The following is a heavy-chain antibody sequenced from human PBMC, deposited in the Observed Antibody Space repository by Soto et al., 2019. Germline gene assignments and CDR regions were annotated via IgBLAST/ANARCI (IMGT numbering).Heavy chain of an antibody. D-gene: IGHD3-22*01. CDR2: INPSGGST. V-gene: IGHV1-46*01. J-gene: IGHJ6*02. CDR1: GYTFTSYY. Sequence: ASVKVSCKESGYTFTSYYMHWVRQAPGQGLEWMGIINPSGGSTSYAQKFQGRVTMTRDTSTSTVYMELSSLRSEDTAVYYRARVRGTPDYYDSSVGLYYFYGMDVWGQGTTVTVSS. CDR3: ARVRGTPDYYDSSVGLYYFYGMDV.